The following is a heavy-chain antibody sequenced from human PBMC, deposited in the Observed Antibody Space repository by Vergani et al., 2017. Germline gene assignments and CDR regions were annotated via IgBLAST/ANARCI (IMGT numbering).Heavy chain of an antibody. V-gene: IGHV4-59*01. D-gene: IGHD4-17*01. J-gene: IGHJ4*02. CDR1: GGSISSYY. Sequence: QVQLQESGPGLVKPSETLSLTCTVSGGSISSYYWSWIRQPPGKGLEWIAYIYYSGATNYNPSLKSRVTISVDTSKNQLSLKVSSVTATDTAVYHCVGYGQSGLAHSPVYWGPGTLVTVSS. CDR2: IYYSGAT. CDR3: VGYGQSGLAHSPVY.